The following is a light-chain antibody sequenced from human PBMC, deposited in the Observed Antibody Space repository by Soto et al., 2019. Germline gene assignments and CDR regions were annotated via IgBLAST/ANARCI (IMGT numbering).Light chain of an antibody. J-gene: IGKJ5*01. V-gene: IGKV3-20*01. CDR3: QQYGSSPVT. CDR2: GAS. Sequence: EIVLTQSPCTLSLSPGARATLSCRASQSVSSSYLAWDQQKPGQAPRVLIYGASSRATGIPDRFSGSGSGTDFTLTISRLEPEDFAVYYCQQYGSSPVTFGQGTRLEIK. CDR1: QSVSSSY.